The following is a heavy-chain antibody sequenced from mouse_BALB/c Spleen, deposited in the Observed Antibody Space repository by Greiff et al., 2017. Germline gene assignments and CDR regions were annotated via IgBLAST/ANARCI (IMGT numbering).Heavy chain of an antibody. Sequence: QVQLQQSGAELAKPGASVKMSCKASGYTFTSYWMHWVKQRPGQGLEWIGYINPSTGYTEYNQKFKGKATLTADKSSSTAYMQLSSLTSDDSAVYFCAREDSSGSAYWGQGTLVTVSA. J-gene: IGHJ3*01. D-gene: IGHD3-2*01. CDR3: AREDSSGSAY. V-gene: IGHV1-7*01. CDR1: GYTFTSYW. CDR2: INPSTGYT.